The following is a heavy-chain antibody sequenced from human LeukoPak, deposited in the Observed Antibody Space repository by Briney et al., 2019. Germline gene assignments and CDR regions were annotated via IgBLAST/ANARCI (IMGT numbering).Heavy chain of an antibody. CDR1: GFTFDDYA. CDR2: LSWNSGSI. J-gene: IGHJ4*02. CDR3: AKDNRAIPGGPLSYFDY. V-gene: IGHV3-9*01. D-gene: IGHD2-2*02. Sequence: PGGSLRLSCTASGFTFDDYAIHWVRQAPGKGLEWVSGLSWNSGSIAYADSVKGRFTISRDNAKNSLYLQMNSLRPDDTALYYCAKDNRAIPGGPLSYFDYWGQGTLVTVSS.